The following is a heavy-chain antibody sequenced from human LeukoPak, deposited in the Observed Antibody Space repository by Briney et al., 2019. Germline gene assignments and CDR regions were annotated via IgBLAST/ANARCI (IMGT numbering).Heavy chain of an antibody. D-gene: IGHD1-1*01. Sequence: SETLSLTCTVSGVSIVDYYWSWIRQPPGKGLEWIGYIYYNGSTNYHPSLKSRVTISVDTSENKISLRLSSVTAADTAFYYCARWNEGPDYWGQGTLVTASS. CDR2: IYYNGST. CDR3: ARWNEGPDY. V-gene: IGHV4-59*01. J-gene: IGHJ4*02. CDR1: GVSIVDYY.